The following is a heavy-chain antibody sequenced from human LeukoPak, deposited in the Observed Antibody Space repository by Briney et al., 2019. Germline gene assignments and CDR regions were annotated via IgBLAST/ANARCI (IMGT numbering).Heavy chain of an antibody. V-gene: IGHV4-4*07. Sequence: SDTLSLTCTISGRTISSYYWSWIRQPAGKGLEWIGRIYTSGSTNYNPALKSRVTISVDKSKNQFSLKLRSVPAADTAVYYCARDLDYGDYEGWFDPWGQGTLVTVSS. CDR1: GRTISSYY. CDR3: ARDLDYGDYEGWFDP. CDR2: IYTSGST. D-gene: IGHD4-17*01. J-gene: IGHJ5*02.